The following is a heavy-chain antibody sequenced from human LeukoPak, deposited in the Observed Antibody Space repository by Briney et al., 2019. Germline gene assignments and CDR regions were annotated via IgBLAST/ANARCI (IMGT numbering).Heavy chain of an antibody. D-gene: IGHD1-26*01. J-gene: IGHJ3*02. CDR1: GFTFSSYG. CDR3: ARGRTVGATTAKPGGAFDI. V-gene: IGHV3-33*01. CDR2: IWYDGSNK. Sequence: PGRSLRLSCAASGFTFSSYGMHWVRQAPGKGLECVAVIWYDGSNKYYADSVKGGFTISRDNSKNTLYLQMNSLRAEDTAVYYCARGRTVGATTAKPGGAFDIWGQGKMVTVSS.